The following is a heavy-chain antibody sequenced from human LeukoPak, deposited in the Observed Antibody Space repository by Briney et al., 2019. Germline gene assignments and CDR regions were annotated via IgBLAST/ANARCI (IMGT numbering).Heavy chain of an antibody. Sequence: KSSETLSLTCTVSGGSISSSSYYWGWIRQPPGKGLEWIGSIYYSGSTYYNPSLKSRVTISVDTSKNQFSLKLSSATAADTAVYYCARLPTVTFFDYWGQGTLVTVSS. CDR2: IYYSGST. J-gene: IGHJ4*02. V-gene: IGHV4-39*01. CDR1: GGSISSSSYY. CDR3: ARLPTVTFFDY. D-gene: IGHD4-17*01.